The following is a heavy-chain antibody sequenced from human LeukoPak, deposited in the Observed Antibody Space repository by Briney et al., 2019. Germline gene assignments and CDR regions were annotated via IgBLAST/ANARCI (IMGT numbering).Heavy chain of an antibody. Sequence: ASVKVSCKASGYTFTGYYMHWVRQAPGQGLEWMGLINPNSGGTNYAQKFQGRVTMTRDTSISTAYMELSRLRSDDTAVYYCARDGRNTAMPDVGFDPWGQGTLVTVSS. J-gene: IGHJ5*02. CDR3: ARDGRNTAMPDVGFDP. D-gene: IGHD5-18*01. CDR2: INPNSGGT. CDR1: GYTFTGYY. V-gene: IGHV1-2*02.